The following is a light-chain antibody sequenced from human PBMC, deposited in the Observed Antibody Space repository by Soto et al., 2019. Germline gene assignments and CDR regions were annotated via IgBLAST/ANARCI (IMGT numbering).Light chain of an antibody. Sequence: EIVLTQSPGTLSLSPGARATLNCRASQSISTSSLAWYRQKPGQAPRLLIYAASNRATGIPDRFSGSGSGTDLTITISRLEPEDFEVYYCQQSGNSPPTFGQGTKVDIK. CDR3: QQSGNSPPT. CDR1: QSISTSS. V-gene: IGKV3-20*01. J-gene: IGKJ1*01. CDR2: AAS.